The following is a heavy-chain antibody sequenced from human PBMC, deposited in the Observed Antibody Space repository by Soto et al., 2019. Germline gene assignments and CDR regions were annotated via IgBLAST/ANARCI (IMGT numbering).Heavy chain of an antibody. CDR3: ARSQGSSTSFDIYCYYYYGMDA. V-gene: IGHV1-69*01. Sequence: QVQLVQSGAEVKKPGSSVKVSCKASGGTFSSYAISWVRQAPGQGLEWMGGIIPISGTTNYAQQFQGRVTITADESTSTAYMELSSLRSEDPAVYYCARSQGSSTSFDIYCYYYYGMDAWGQGTTVTVSS. D-gene: IGHD2-2*01. CDR2: IIPISGTT. CDR1: GGTFSSYA. J-gene: IGHJ6*02.